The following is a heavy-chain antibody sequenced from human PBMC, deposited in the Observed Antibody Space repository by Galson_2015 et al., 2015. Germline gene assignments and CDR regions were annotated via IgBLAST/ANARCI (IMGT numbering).Heavy chain of an antibody. V-gene: IGHV3-33*01. CDR3: ARDQNYLPDFYASGSYSFHY. Sequence: SLRLSCAASGFTFSSYGMHWVRQAPGKGLEWVAVIWYDGSNKYYADSVKGRFTISRDNSKNTLYLQMNSLRAEDTAVYYCARDQNYLPDFYASGSYSFHYWGQGTLVTVSS. D-gene: IGHD3-10*01. CDR1: GFTFSSYG. J-gene: IGHJ4*02. CDR2: IWYDGSNK.